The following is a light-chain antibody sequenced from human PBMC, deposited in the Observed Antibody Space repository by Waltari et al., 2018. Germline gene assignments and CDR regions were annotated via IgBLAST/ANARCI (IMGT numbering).Light chain of an antibody. V-gene: IGLV1-44*01. Sequence: QSAMTQPPSASGTPGQTVTISCFGGSSNVGNNPVTWYQQLPGTAPKVLIYSNNQRRSGVPDRFSGSKSGTTASLAIRGLQSEDEADYYCAAWDYNLNGVLYGGGTKLTVL. CDR1: SSNVGNNP. J-gene: IGLJ3*02. CDR3: AAWDYNLNGVL. CDR2: SNN.